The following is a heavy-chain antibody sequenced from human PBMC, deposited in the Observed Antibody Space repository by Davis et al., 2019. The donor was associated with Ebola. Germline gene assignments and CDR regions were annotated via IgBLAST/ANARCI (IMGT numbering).Heavy chain of an antibody. Sequence: GESLKISCAASRFTFSGSAMHWVRQASGKGLEWVGRIRSKANSYATAYAASVKGRFTISRDDSKNTAYLQMNSLKTEDTAVYYCTSTLIVTNDDYWGQGTLVTVSS. CDR3: TSTLIVTNDDY. D-gene: IGHD1-26*01. V-gene: IGHV3-73*01. CDR2: IRSKANSYAT. CDR1: RFTFSGSA. J-gene: IGHJ4*02.